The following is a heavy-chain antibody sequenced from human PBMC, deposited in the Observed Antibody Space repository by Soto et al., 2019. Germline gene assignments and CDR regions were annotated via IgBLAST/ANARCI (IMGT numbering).Heavy chain of an antibody. Sequence: GGSLRLSCAASGFTFSSYAMSWVRQSPGKGLEWVSTVSGSGGFTYYADSVKGRFTISRDNSKNTVYLQMNSLRAEDTAVYYCAKDRYYGSGNYPLHFYWGQGTLVTVSS. J-gene: IGHJ4*02. V-gene: IGHV3-23*01. CDR2: VSGSGGFT. CDR1: GFTFSSYA. D-gene: IGHD3-10*01. CDR3: AKDRYYGSGNYPLHFY.